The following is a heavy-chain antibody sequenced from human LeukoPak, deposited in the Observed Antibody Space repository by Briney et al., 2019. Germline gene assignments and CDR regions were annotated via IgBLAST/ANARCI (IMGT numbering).Heavy chain of an antibody. D-gene: IGHD6-19*01. J-gene: IGHJ4*02. Sequence: RPGGSLRLSCAASGFTFDDYVVTWVRQAPGKGLEWVSGINWNGGSTGYADSVRGRFTISRDNAKNSLYLLMNSLRAEDTALYYCARGGRAWYSPFDYWGQGTLVTVSS. CDR2: INWNGGST. CDR3: ARGGRAWYSPFDY. V-gene: IGHV3-20*04. CDR1: GFTFDDYV.